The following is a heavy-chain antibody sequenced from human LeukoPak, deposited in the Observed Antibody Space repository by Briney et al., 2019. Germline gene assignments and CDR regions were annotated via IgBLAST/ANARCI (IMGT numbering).Heavy chain of an antibody. V-gene: IGHV4-34*01. CDR1: GGSFSGYY. CDR3: ARHNWGNNWFDP. CDR2: INHSGST. Sequence: PSETLSLTCAVYGGSFSGYYWSWIRQPPGKGLEWIGEINHSGSTNYNPSLKSRVTISVDTSKNQFSLKLSSVTAADTAVYYCARHNWGNNWFDPWGQGTLVTVSS. D-gene: IGHD7-27*01. J-gene: IGHJ5*02.